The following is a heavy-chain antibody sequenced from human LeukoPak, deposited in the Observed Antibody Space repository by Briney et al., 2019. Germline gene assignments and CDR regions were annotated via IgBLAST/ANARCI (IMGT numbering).Heavy chain of an antibody. Sequence: GGSLRLSCEASGFTFSSYAIRWVRQAPGTGLEWVSSIPGSGGATYYADSVRGRFSISRDSAKNTVYLQMNSLRDEDTAVYYCARARPWDSSRSYYFGMDVWGHGTTVTVSS. D-gene: IGHD3-22*01. CDR2: IPGSGGAT. CDR3: ARARPWDSSRSYYFGMDV. CDR1: GFTFSSYA. J-gene: IGHJ6*02. V-gene: IGHV3-23*01.